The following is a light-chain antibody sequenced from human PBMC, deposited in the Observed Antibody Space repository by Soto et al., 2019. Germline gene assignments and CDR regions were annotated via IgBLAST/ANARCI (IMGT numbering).Light chain of an antibody. CDR1: QSVLYSSNNKNY. Sequence: DIVMTQSPDSLAVSLGERATINCKSSQSVLYSSNNKNYLAWYQQKPGQPPKLLIYWASTRESGVPDRISGSGSGTDFTLTISSLQAEDVAVYYCQQYDRTPSWTFGQGTKVEIK. CDR2: WAS. CDR3: QQYDRTPSWT. J-gene: IGKJ1*01. V-gene: IGKV4-1*01.